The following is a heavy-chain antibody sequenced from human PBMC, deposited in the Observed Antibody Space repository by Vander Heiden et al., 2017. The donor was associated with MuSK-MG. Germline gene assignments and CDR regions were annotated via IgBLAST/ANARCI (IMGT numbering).Heavy chain of an antibody. CDR1: GFTFRTHA. Sequence: EVQLLESGGGLVQPGGSLRLPCAASGFTFRTHAMNWVRQAPGKGLEWVSAISDGGGSTYYAGSVKGRFTISRDNSKNTVYLQMNSLRAEDTAVYYCAKRIFGGGALLVPPSLDYWGQGTLVTVSS. J-gene: IGHJ4*02. CDR2: ISDGGGST. V-gene: IGHV3-23*01. CDR3: AKRIFGGGALLVPPSLDY. D-gene: IGHD2-2*01.